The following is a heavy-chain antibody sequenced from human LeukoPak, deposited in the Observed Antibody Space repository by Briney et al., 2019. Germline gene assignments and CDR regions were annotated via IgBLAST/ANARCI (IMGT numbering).Heavy chain of an antibody. CDR2: INHSGST. CDR3: ARDMPQYCSSTSCYDGWFDP. D-gene: IGHD2-2*01. J-gene: IGHJ5*02. Sequence: PSETLSLTCAVYGGSFSGYYWSWIRQPPGKGLEWIGEINHSGSTNYNPSLKSRVTISVDTSKNQFSLKLSSVTAADTSVYYCARDMPQYCSSTSCYDGWFDPWGQGTLVTVSS. CDR1: GGSFSGYY. V-gene: IGHV4-34*01.